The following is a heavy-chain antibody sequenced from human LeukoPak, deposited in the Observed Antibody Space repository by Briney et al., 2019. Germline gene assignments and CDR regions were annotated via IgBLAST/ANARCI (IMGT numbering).Heavy chain of an antibody. V-gene: IGHV1-24*01. Sequence: ASVKVSCKVSGYTLTELSMHWVRQAPGKGLEWMGGFDPEDGETIYAQKFQGRVTMTEDTSTDTAYMELSSLRSEDTAVYYCATVPYYDILTGYYKANWFDPWGQGTLVTVSS. J-gene: IGHJ5*02. CDR3: ATVPYYDILTGYYKANWFDP. CDR2: FDPEDGET. CDR1: GYTLTELS. D-gene: IGHD3-9*01.